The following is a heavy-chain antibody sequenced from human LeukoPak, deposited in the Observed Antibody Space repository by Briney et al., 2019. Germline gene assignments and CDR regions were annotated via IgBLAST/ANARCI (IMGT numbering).Heavy chain of an antibody. CDR1: GFTFNDYY. Sequence: GGSLRLSCAASGFTFNDYYVSWIRQAPGKGLEWVSYISTSGSTIYYADSVKGRFTISRDNAKNSLYLQMNSLRVDDTAVYYCARVQFQWFDPWGQGTLVTVAS. V-gene: IGHV3-11*04. CDR3: ARVQFQWFDP. CDR2: ISTSGSTI. D-gene: IGHD2-21*01. J-gene: IGHJ5*02.